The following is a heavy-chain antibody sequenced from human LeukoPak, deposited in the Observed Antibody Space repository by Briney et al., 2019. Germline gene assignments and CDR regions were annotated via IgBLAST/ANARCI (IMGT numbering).Heavy chain of an antibody. D-gene: IGHD3-10*01. CDR1: GFTFSSYA. CDR3: ARGGIKGPHDAYDI. V-gene: IGHV3-30*14. Sequence: GRPLRLSCAASGFTFSSYAMHWVRQAPGKGLEWVAVISYDGSNKYYADSVKGRFTISRDNSKNTLYLQMGSLRAEDMAVYYCARGGIKGPHDAYDIWGQGTVVTVSS. J-gene: IGHJ3*02. CDR2: ISYDGSNK.